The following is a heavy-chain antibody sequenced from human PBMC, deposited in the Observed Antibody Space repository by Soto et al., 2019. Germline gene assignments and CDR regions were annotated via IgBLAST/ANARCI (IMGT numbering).Heavy chain of an antibody. V-gene: IGHV4-59*08. CDR2: IYYTGNT. CDR3: ARVQSSYYDRAFDY. J-gene: IGHJ4*02. D-gene: IGHD3-9*01. CDR1: GGSISTYY. Sequence: PSETLSLTCTVSGGSISTYYWSWFRQSPGRRLEWIGYIYYTGNTDYNPSLKSRVTISVDTSKNQFSLRLSSVTAADTAVYYCARVQSSYYDRAFDYRGRGILVTVSS.